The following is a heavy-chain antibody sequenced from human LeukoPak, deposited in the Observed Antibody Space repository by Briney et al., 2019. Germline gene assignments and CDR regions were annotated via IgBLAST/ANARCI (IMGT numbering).Heavy chain of an antibody. CDR1: GGSISSDSYY. J-gene: IGHJ4*02. Sequence: PSQTLSLTCTVSGGSISSDSYYWSWIRQPAGKGLEWIGRIYTSGSTNYNPSLKSRVTMSVDTSKNQFSLKLSSVTAADTAIYYCARVRLQPGTRLLIPNYFDYWGRGTLVTVSS. CDR2: IYTSGST. CDR3: ARVRLQPGTRLLIPNYFDY. V-gene: IGHV4-61*02. D-gene: IGHD3-16*01.